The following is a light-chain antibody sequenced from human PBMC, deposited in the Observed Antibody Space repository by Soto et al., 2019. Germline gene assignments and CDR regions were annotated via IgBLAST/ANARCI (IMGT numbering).Light chain of an antibody. Sequence: EVVMTQSPATLSVSPGERATLSCRASQSVNSNLAWYQQKAGQAPRLLIYGTSTRATGIPARFSGSGSGTDFTLTISSLQFEDFAVYYCQQRSNWPPITFGQGTRLEIK. J-gene: IGKJ5*01. CDR1: QSVNSN. CDR3: QQRSNWPPIT. V-gene: IGKV3-15*01. CDR2: GTS.